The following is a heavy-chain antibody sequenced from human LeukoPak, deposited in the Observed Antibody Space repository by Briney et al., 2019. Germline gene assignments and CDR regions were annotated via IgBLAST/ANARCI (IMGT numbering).Heavy chain of an antibody. CDR1: GGSISSYY. CDR3: ASAGYGVDY. CDR2: IYYSGST. V-gene: IGHV4-59*08. Sequence: SETLSLTCTVSGGSISSYYWSWIRQPPGKGLEWIGYIYYSGSTNYNPFLKSRVTISVDTSKNQFSLKLSSATAADTAVYYCASAGYGVDYWGQGTLVTVSS. D-gene: IGHD4-17*01. J-gene: IGHJ4*02.